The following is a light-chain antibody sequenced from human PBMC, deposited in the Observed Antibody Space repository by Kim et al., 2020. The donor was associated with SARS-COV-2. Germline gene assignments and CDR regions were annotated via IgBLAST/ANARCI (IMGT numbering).Light chain of an antibody. CDR2: GAS. CDR3: QQYNFWRT. Sequence: EILMTQSPATLSVSPGERATLSCRASQSVRSNLAWYQQRRGQAPRLLIYGASTRATGIPARFSGSGSGTEFTLTISSLQSEDFAVYYCQQYNFWRTFGQGTKVEIK. V-gene: IGKV3-15*01. CDR1: QSVRSN. J-gene: IGKJ1*01.